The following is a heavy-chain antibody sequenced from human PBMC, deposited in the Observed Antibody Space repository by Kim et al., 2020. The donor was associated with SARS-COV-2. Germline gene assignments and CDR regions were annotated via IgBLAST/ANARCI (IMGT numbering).Heavy chain of an antibody. V-gene: IGHV3-74*01. J-gene: IGHJ4*02. CDR2: INSDGSST. CDR3: ASGKYGSSSWYPGY. CDR1: GFTFSSYW. D-gene: IGHD6-13*01. Sequence: GGSLRLSCAASGFTFSSYWMHWVRQAPGKGLVWVSRINSDGSSTSYADSVKGRFTISRDNAKNTLYLQMNSLRAEDTAVYYCASGKYGSSSWYPGYWGQGTLVTVSS.